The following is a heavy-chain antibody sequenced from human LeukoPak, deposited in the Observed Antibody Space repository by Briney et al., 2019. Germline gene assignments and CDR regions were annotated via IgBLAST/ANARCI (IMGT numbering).Heavy chain of an antibody. CDR1: GGTFSSYA. CDR3: AREVSPIVVVPAAMGEYYYYGMDV. D-gene: IGHD2-2*01. V-gene: IGHV1-69*13. CDR2: IIPIFGTA. Sequence: SVKVSCKASGGTFSSYAISWVRQAPGQGLEWMGGIIPIFGTANYAQKFQGRVTITADESTSTAYMELSSLRSEDTAVYYCAREVSPIVVVPAAMGEYYYYGMDVWGQGTTVTVSS. J-gene: IGHJ6*02.